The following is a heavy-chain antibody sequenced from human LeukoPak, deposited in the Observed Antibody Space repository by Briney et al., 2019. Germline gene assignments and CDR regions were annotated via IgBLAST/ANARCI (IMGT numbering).Heavy chain of an antibody. CDR2: ISNSSSYI. D-gene: IGHD5-12*01. Sequence: PAGSLRLSCAASGFTFSSYSMNWVPQAPGKGLEWVSSISNSSSYIYYADSVKGRFTISRDNAKNSLYLQMNSLGAEDTAVYYCARVGTGYGSDYWGQGTLVSVSS. J-gene: IGHJ4*02. CDR1: GFTFSSYS. V-gene: IGHV3-21*01. CDR3: ARVGTGYGSDY.